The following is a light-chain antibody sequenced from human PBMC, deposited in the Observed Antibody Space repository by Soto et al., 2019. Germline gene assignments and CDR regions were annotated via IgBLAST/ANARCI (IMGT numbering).Light chain of an antibody. CDR1: QSVSID. CDR2: GAS. V-gene: IGKV3-15*01. CDR3: QQYNNWPPCT. Sequence: EIVLTQSPGTLSLSPGERGTLSCRASQSVSIDLAWYQQTPGQAPRLLIYGASTRATGVPPTFSGSASGAEFTLTISSLQSEDFAVYYCQQYNNWPPCTFGQGTKVDIK. J-gene: IGKJ1*01.